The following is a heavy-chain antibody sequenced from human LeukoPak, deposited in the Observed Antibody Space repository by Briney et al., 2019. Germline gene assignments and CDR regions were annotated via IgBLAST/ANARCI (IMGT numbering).Heavy chain of an antibody. V-gene: IGHV3-30*04. D-gene: IGHD3-22*01. CDR2: ISYDGSNK. J-gene: IGHJ4*02. Sequence: GGSLRLSCAASGFTFSSHALHWVRQAPGKGLEWVAVISYDGSNKYYADSVKGRFTISRDNSKNTLYLQMNSLRAEDTAVYYCAKDQSYYDSSGYYHYFDYWGQGTLVTVSS. CDR1: GFTFSSHA. CDR3: AKDQSYYDSSGYYHYFDY.